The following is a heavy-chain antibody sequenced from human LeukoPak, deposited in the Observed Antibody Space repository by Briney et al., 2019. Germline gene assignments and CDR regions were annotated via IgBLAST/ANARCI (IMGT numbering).Heavy chain of an antibody. CDR1: GFTFSSFS. J-gene: IGHJ4*02. D-gene: IGHD1-26*01. V-gene: IGHV3-48*02. Sequence: PGGSLRLSCATSGFTFSSFSMNWVRQAPGKGPEWVSYISSTSFITYYADSVRGRFTISRDNAKQSLYLQMNSLRDEDTGIYYCARDLISGAYTFDYWGQGSLVTVSS. CDR3: ARDLISGAYTFDY. CDR2: ISSTSFIT.